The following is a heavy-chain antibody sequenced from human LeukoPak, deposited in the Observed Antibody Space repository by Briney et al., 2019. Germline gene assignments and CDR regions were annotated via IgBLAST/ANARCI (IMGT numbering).Heavy chain of an antibody. Sequence: GASVKVSCKASGYTFTSYDINWVRQATGHGLEWMGWMNPNSGNTGYAQKFQGRVTMTRNNSISTAYMELSSLRSEDTAVYYCARRITIFGVVIPTSAFDIWGQGTMVTVSS. CDR1: GYTFTSYD. D-gene: IGHD3-3*01. CDR3: ARRITIFGVVIPTSAFDI. J-gene: IGHJ3*02. CDR2: MNPNSGNT. V-gene: IGHV1-8*01.